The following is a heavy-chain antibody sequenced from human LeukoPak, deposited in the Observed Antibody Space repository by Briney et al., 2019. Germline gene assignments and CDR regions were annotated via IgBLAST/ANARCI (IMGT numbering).Heavy chain of an antibody. CDR1: GFTFSSYE. J-gene: IGHJ4*02. CDR2: ISSSGSTI. V-gene: IGHV3-48*03. CDR3: ARWATKLPYFDY. D-gene: IGHD1-26*01. Sequence: PGGSLRLSCAASGFTFSSYEMNCVRQAPGKGLEWVSYISSSGSTIYYADSAKGRFTISRDNAKNSLYLQMNSLRAEDTAVYFCARWATKLPYFDYWGQGTLVTVSS.